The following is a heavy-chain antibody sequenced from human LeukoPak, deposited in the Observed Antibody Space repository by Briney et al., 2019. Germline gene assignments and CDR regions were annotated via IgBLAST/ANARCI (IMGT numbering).Heavy chain of an antibody. CDR1: GFTFSSYA. V-gene: IGHV3-23*01. J-gene: IGHJ4*02. CDR2: ISGSGGST. CDR3: AKGPGIAVAVNFDY. Sequence: GGSLRLSCAASGFTFSSYAMSWVRQAPGKGLEWVSAISGSGGSTYYADSVKGRFTISRDNSKNTLYLQKNSLRAEDTAVYYCAKGPGIAVAVNFDYWGQGTLVTVSS. D-gene: IGHD6-19*01.